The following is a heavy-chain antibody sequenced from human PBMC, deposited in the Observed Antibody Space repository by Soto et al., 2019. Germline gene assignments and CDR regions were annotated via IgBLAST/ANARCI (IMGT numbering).Heavy chain of an antibody. V-gene: IGHV3-9*01. J-gene: IGHJ4*02. Sequence: PGGSLRLSCAASGFTFDDYAMHWVRQAPGKGLEWVSGISWNSGSIGYADSVKGRFTISRDNAKNSLYLQMNSLRAEDTALYYCAKDMELAVAGAFDYWGQGTLVTVSS. CDR3: AKDMELAVAGAFDY. CDR1: GFTFDDYA. CDR2: ISWNSGSI. D-gene: IGHD6-19*01.